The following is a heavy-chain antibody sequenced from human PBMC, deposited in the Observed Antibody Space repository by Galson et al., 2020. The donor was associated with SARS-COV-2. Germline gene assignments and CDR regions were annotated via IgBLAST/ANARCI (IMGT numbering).Heavy chain of an antibody. J-gene: IGHJ4*02. CDR3: ARDPPREVGATMPEYYFDY. D-gene: IGHD1-26*01. CDR1: GFTFSDYY. V-gene: IGHV3-11*06. CDR2: ISSSSSYT. Sequence: GGSLRLSCAASGFTFSDYYMSWIRQAPGTGLEWVSYISSSSSYTTYADSVKGRFTISRDNAKNSLYLQMNSLRAEDTAVYYCARDPPREVGATMPEYYFDYWGQGTLVTVSS.